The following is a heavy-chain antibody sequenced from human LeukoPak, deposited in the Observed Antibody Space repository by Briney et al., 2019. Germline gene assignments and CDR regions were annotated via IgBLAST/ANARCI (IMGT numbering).Heavy chain of an antibody. J-gene: IGHJ4*02. Sequence: SETLSLTCAVYGGSFSGYYWSWIRQPPGKGLEWIGEINHSGSTNYNPSLKSRVTISVDTSKNQFSLKLSSVTAADTAVYYCARGLGILTPFDYWGQGTLSPSPQ. CDR1: GGSFSGYY. V-gene: IGHV4-34*01. CDR2: INHSGST. CDR3: ARGLGILTPFDY. D-gene: IGHD3-9*01.